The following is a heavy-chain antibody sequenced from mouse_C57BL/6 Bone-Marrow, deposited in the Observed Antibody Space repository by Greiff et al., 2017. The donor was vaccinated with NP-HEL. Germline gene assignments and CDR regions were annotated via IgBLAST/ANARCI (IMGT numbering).Heavy chain of an antibody. D-gene: IGHD4-1*01. CDR1: GFTFSNYW. CDR2: IRLKSDNYAT. J-gene: IGHJ2*01. CDR3: TGTGTRGYFDY. Sequence: EVKVEESGGGLVQSGGRRKSGGGVSGFTFSNYWMNWVRQSPEKGLEWVAQIRLKSDNYATQYAESVKGRFTISRDDSKSSVYLQMNNLRAEDTGIYYCTGTGTRGYFDYWGQGTTLTVSS. V-gene: IGHV6-3*01.